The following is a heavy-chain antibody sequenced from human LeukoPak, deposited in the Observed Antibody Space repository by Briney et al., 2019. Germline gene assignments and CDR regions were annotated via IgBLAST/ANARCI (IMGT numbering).Heavy chain of an antibody. Sequence: SVKVSCKASGGTFSSYAISWVRQAPGQGLEWMERIIPILGIANYAQKFQGRVTITADKSTSTAYMELSSLRSEDTAVYYCARSGGSVYCSSTSCLDYWGQGTLVTVSS. D-gene: IGHD2-2*01. CDR2: IIPILGIA. CDR1: GGTFSSYA. CDR3: ARSGGSVYCSSTSCLDY. V-gene: IGHV1-69*04. J-gene: IGHJ4*02.